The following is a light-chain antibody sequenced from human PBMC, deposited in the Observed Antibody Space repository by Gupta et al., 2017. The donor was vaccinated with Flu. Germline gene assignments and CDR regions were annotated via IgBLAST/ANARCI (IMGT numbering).Light chain of an antibody. CDR1: QSILYTPNNKNY. Sequence: SLGERATINCKSSQSILYTPNNKNYLAWFQQKPGQPPKLLIFWASTRESGVPDRFSGSGSGTDFTLTISSLQAEDVAVYYCHQNDRAPWTFGHGTKVEVK. J-gene: IGKJ1*01. CDR2: WAS. V-gene: IGKV4-1*01. CDR3: HQNDRAPWT.